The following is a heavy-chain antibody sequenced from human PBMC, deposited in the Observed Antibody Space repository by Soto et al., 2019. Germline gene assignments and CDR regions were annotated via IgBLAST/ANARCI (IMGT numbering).Heavy chain of an antibody. J-gene: IGHJ3*02. CDR1: GFTFSSYS. CDR2: ISSSSSTI. CDR3: ARGYYGSGSYYTLIAFDI. Sequence: EVQLVESGGGLVQPGGSLRLSCAASGFTFSSYSMNWVRQAPGKGLEWVSYISSSSSTIYYADSVKGRFTISRDNAKNSLYLQMNSLRADDTAVYYCARGYYGSGSYYTLIAFDIWGQGTMVTVSS. D-gene: IGHD3-10*01. V-gene: IGHV3-48*01.